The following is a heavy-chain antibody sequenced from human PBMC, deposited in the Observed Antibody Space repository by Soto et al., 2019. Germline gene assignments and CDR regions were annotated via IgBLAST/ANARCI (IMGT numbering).Heavy chain of an antibody. CDR1: GGSISSYY. D-gene: IGHD5-12*01. V-gene: IGHV4-59*08. CDR2: IYYSGST. Sequence: SETLSLTCTVSGGSISSYYWSWIRQPPGKGLEWIGYIYYSGSTNYNPSLKSRVTISVDTSKNQFSLKLSSVTAADTAVYYCARHYDLIWLRFTKTYYFDYWGQGTLVTVSS. CDR3: ARHYDLIWLRFTKTYYFDY. J-gene: IGHJ4*02.